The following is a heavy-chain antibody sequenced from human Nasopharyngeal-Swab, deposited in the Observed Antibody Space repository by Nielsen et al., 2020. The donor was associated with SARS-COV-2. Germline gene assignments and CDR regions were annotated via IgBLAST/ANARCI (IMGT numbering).Heavy chain of an antibody. CDR3: ARDSIAFGGPEGDY. Sequence: ASVKVSCKTSGYTFTSYGISWVRQAPGQGLGWLGSISVHNGYTNYPQKLQGRVTMTTDTSTTTASMELRSLRSADTAVYYCARDSIAFGGPEGDYWGQGTLVTVSS. CDR1: GYTFTSYG. J-gene: IGHJ4*02. D-gene: IGHD3-16*01. V-gene: IGHV1-18*01. CDR2: ISVHNGYT.